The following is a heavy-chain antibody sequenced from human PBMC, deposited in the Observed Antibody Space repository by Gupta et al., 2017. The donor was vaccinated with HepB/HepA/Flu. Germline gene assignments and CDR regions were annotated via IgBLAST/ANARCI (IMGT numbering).Heavy chain of an antibody. CDR1: GFTFSSYW. J-gene: IGHJ4*02. V-gene: IGHV3-74*01. Sequence: EVQLVESGGGLVQPGGSLRLSCAASGFTFSSYWMHWVRQTPEKGLVWVSHIDPDGSRTNDADAVKGRFTISRDNAKNVRYLQMNSLRAEDTDVYYCSRGGGRRNWPGADWGQGTLVTVSS. CDR2: IDPDGSRT. D-gene: IGHD1-1*01. CDR3: SRGGGRRNWPGAD.